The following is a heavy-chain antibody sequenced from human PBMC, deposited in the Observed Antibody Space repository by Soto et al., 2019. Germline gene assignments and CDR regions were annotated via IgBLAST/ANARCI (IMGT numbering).Heavy chain of an antibody. CDR3: ATDYGVVGATGY. Sequence: ASVKVSCKVSGYTLTELSMHWVRQAPGKGLEWMGGFDPEDGETIYAQKFQGRVTMTEDTSTDTAYMELSSLRSEDTAVYYCATDYGVVGATGYWGQGTPVTVYS. V-gene: IGHV1-24*01. CDR2: FDPEDGET. D-gene: IGHD1-26*01. J-gene: IGHJ4*02. CDR1: GYTLTELS.